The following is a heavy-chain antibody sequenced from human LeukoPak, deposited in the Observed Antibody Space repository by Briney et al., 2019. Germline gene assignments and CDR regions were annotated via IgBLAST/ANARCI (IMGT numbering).Heavy chain of an antibody. Sequence: SETLSLTCTVSGGSISSYYWSWIRQPPGKGLEWIGYIYYSGSTNYNPSLKSRVTMSVDTSKNQFSLKLNSVTAADTAVYYCARDSGTTGEVKFDPWGQGTLVSVSS. J-gene: IGHJ5*02. CDR3: ARDSGTTGEVKFDP. CDR1: GGSISSYY. D-gene: IGHD3-10*01. CDR2: IYYSGST. V-gene: IGHV4-59*12.